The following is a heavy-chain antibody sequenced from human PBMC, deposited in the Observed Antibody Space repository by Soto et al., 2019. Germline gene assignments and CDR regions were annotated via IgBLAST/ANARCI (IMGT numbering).Heavy chain of an antibody. V-gene: IGHV4-4*07. CDR3: ARAGFYYGSGSYVNWFDP. CDR1: GASITNFY. CDR2: IYTRGST. J-gene: IGHJ5*02. D-gene: IGHD3-10*01. Sequence: SETLSLTCPVSGASITNFYWSWIRQSARKGLEWIGRIYTRGSTDYNPSLKSRVTMSIDTSKNQLSLTLTSVTAADTAVYYCARAGFYYGSGSYVNWFDPWGQGTLVTVSS.